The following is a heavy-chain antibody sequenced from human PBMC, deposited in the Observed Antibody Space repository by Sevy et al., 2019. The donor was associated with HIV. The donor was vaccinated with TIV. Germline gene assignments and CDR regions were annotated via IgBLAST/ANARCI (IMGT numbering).Heavy chain of an antibody. CDR2: ISYSSTYI. CDR3: ATDKGGYDPLDY. D-gene: IGHD5-12*01. Sequence: GGSLRLSCAASGFTFSSYTMNWVRQAPGKGLEWVSSISYSSTYIYYADSVKGRFTISRDNAKNSLYLQMNSLRAEDTAAYYRATDKGGYDPLDYWGQGTLVTVSS. CDR1: GFTFSSYT. V-gene: IGHV3-21*01. J-gene: IGHJ4*02.